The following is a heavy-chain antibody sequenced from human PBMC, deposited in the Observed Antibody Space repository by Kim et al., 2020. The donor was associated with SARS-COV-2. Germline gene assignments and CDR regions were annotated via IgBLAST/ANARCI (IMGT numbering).Heavy chain of an antibody. J-gene: IGHJ4*02. CDR2: T. CDR3: AKESNPTYLDY. V-gene: IGHV3-23*01. Sequence: TDYADSVKGRFTISRDNSKNTLYLQMNSLRAEDTAVYYCAKESNPTYLDYWGQGTLVTVSS. D-gene: IGHD3-16*01.